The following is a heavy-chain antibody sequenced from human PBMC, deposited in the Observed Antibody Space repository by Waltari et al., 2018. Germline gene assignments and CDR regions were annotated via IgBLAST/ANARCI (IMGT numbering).Heavy chain of an antibody. V-gene: IGHV4-38-2*01. CDR1: GDSLSSNLF. CDR2: IYYSGGT. D-gene: IGHD1-7*01. J-gene: IGHJ3*02. Sequence: QVQLLESGPGLVKPSETLSLTCVISGDSLSSNLFWGWIRQSPEKGLEWIGNIYYSGGTDYSPFLKSRVFISIDTPRRQFSLKLTSVTAADTAVYYCARVLTTGTVAFDIWGQGTLVTVSS. CDR3: ARVLTTGTVAFDI.